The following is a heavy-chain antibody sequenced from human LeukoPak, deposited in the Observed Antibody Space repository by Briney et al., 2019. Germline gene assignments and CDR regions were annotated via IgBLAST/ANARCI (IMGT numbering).Heavy chain of an antibody. Sequence: PSETLPLTCIVSGGSINTYYWSWIRQPPGKGLEWIGYIYYSGSTNYNSSLKRRVTISIDTSKNQFSLKLSSVTAADTAVYYCARYSYGSGYFDYWGQGTLVTVSS. V-gene: IGHV4-59*01. CDR1: GGSINTYY. J-gene: IGHJ4*02. CDR3: ARYSYGSGYFDY. CDR2: IYYSGST. D-gene: IGHD3-10*01.